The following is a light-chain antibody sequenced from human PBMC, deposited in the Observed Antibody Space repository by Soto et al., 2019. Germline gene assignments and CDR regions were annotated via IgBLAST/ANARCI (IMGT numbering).Light chain of an antibody. CDR3: SSYTTSNTRQIV. CDR2: DVS. J-gene: IGLJ1*01. V-gene: IGLV2-14*03. Sequence: QAVLAQPASVSGSPGQSFTLSCTATSSYIGGYNYVSWYQHHPGKAPKLIIYDVSNRPSGVSIRFSGSKSDNTASLTISGLQPEDEADYHCSSYTTSNTRQIVFGTGTKVTVL. CDR1: SSYIGGYNY.